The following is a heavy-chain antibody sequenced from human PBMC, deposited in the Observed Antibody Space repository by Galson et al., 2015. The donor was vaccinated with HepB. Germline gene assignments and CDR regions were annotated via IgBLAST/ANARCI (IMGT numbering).Heavy chain of an antibody. CDR3: ARATAYCGGDCPDY. J-gene: IGHJ4*02. CDR1: GFTFSDSY. Sequence: SLRLSCPASGFTFSDSYMSWIRQAPGKGLEWVSYISSSSSYTNYADSVKGRFTISRDNAKNSLYLQMNSLRAEDTAVYYCARATAYCGGDCPDYWGQGTLVTVSS. D-gene: IGHD2-21*01. CDR2: ISSSSSYT. V-gene: IGHV3-11*06.